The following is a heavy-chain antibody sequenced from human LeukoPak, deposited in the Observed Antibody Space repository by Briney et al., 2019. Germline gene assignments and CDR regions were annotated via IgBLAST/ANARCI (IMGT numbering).Heavy chain of an antibody. CDR1: GFTFSSYA. J-gene: IGHJ4*02. D-gene: IGHD3-9*01. V-gene: IGHV3-23*01. CDR3: ANYFDWLFPGY. CDR2: ISGSGGST. Sequence: GGSLRLSCAASGFTFSSYAMSWVRQAPGKGLEWVSAISGSGGSTYYADSAKGRFTISRDNSKNTLYLQMNSLRDEDTAVYYCANYFDWLFPGYWGQGTLVTVSS.